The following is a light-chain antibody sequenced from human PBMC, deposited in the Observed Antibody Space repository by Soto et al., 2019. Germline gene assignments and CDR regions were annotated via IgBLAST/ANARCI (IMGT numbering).Light chain of an antibody. Sequence: LTQPASVSGSPGQSITVSCTGISSDVGGHNYVSWFQQHPGQAPKLLIYEVTTRPSGVSTRFSGSKSGNTASLTISGLQAEDEADYHCSSYSSSGTLFVFGTGTKVTVL. CDR3: SSYSSSGTLFV. V-gene: IGLV2-14*01. CDR2: EVT. CDR1: SSDVGGHNY. J-gene: IGLJ1*01.